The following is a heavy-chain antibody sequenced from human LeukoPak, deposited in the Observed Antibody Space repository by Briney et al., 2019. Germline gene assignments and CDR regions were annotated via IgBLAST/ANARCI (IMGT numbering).Heavy chain of an antibody. CDR3: ARAEVTVPGGDY. J-gene: IGHJ4*02. Sequence: GGSLRLSCAASGFTFSSYAMNWVRQAPGKGLEWVANIKQDGSAKYYVDSVKGRFTISRDNARNSLYLQMNSLRAEDTAVYYCARAEVTVPGGDYWGQGTLVTVSS. V-gene: IGHV3-7*01. D-gene: IGHD2-8*02. CDR2: IKQDGSAK. CDR1: GFTFSSYA.